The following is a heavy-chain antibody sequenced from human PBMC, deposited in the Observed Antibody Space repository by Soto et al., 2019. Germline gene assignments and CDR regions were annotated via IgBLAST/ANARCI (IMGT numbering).Heavy chain of an antibody. J-gene: IGHJ6*02. Sequence: GASVKVSCKASGGTFSSYAISWVRQAPGQGLEWMGGIIPIFGTANYAQKFQGRVTITADESTSTAYMELSSLRSEDTAVYYCARDRLRFLEWSHPPVRYYYYYYGMDVWGQGTTVTVSS. CDR3: ARDRLRFLEWSHPPVRYYYYYYGMDV. V-gene: IGHV1-69*13. D-gene: IGHD3-3*01. CDR2: IIPIFGTA. CDR1: GGTFSSYA.